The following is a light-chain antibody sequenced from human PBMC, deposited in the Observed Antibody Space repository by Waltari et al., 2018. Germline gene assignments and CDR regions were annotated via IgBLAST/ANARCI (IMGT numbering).Light chain of an antibody. CDR1: ILSKQY. J-gene: IGLJ2*01. CDR2: KDT. CDR3: QSTDSTETFVE. V-gene: IGLV3-25*03. Sequence: HELTQPPSVSVSPGQTARITCSGDILSKQYTYWFQQKPGQAPVLVIFKDTGRPSGIPERFSGSSSGTTVTLTISEVQADDEADYYCQSTDSTETFVEFGGGTKLTVV.